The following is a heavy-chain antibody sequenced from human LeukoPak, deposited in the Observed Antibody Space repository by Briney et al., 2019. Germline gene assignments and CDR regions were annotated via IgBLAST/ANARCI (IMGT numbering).Heavy chain of an antibody. CDR1: GFTFSDYY. D-gene: IGHD1-1*01. CDR2: ISSSGSTI. CDR3: ARDFLALYNWNDVYFDY. V-gene: IGHV3-11*01. Sequence: GGSLRLSCAASGFTFSDYYMSWIRQAPGKGLEWVSYISSSGSTIYYADSVKGRFTISRDNAKNPLYLQMNSLRAEDTAVYYCARDFLALYNWNDVYFDYWGQGTLVTVSS. J-gene: IGHJ4*02.